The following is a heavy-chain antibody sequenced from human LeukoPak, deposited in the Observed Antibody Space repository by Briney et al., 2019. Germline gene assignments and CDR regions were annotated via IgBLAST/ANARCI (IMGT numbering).Heavy chain of an antibody. CDR1: GGSISTYY. CDR3: ARIPARRVVTTPTYFDS. Sequence: SETLSLTCTVSGGSISTYYWNWIRQPPGNGLEWIGYIYYSGTTNYNPSLKSRVSMSVDTSKNQFSLKLSSVTAADTAVYFCARIPARRVVTTPTYFDSWGQGTLVTVSS. V-gene: IGHV4-59*01. J-gene: IGHJ4*01. CDR2: IYYSGTT. D-gene: IGHD2-21*02.